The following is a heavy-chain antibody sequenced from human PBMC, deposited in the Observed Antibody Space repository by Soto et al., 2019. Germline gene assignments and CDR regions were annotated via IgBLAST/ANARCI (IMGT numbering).Heavy chain of an antibody. CDR1: GGSVNSGSYY. Sequence: NPSETLSLTCSVSGGSVNSGSYYWTWVRQPPGKGLEWIGNIYNSGATNYNPSLQNRLTISIDTSKNQYSLKLTSVTAADVALYYCARDIRGFSRALDYWGRGTPVTVSS. D-gene: IGHD5-18*01. J-gene: IGHJ4*02. CDR3: ARDIRGFSRALDY. V-gene: IGHV4-61*01. CDR2: IYNSGAT.